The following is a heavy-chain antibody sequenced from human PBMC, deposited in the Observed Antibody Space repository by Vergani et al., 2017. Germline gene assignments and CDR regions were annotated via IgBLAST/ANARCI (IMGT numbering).Heavy chain of an antibody. Sequence: QVQLVQSGAEVKKPGASVKVSCKVSGYTLTELSMHWVRQAPGKGLEWMGGFDPEDGETIYAQKFQGRVTMTEDTSTDTAYMELSSLRSEDTAVYYCATSLPLGYCSGGSGHLRWYNWFDPWGQGTLVTVSS. J-gene: IGHJ5*02. D-gene: IGHD2-15*01. CDR2: FDPEDGET. CDR3: ATSLPLGYCSGGSGHLRWYNWFDP. V-gene: IGHV1-24*01. CDR1: GYTLTELS.